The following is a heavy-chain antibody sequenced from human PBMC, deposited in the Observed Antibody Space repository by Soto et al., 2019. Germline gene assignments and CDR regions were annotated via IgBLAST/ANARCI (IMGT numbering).Heavy chain of an antibody. CDR1: GFSFGSYA. CDR2: ISGSDGKT. J-gene: IGHJ4*02. CDR3: ARWSYLDY. D-gene: IGHD3-3*01. Sequence: GGSLRLSCAAPGFSFGSYALSWVRQAPGKGLEWVSTISGSDGKTFYADSVKGRFSISRDTSQNTLYLQMNNLRADDTAIYYCARWSYLDYWGQGTRVTVSS. V-gene: IGHV3-23*01.